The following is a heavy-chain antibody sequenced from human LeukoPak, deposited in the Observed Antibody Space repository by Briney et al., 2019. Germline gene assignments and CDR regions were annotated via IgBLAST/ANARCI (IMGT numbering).Heavy chain of an antibody. J-gene: IGHJ4*02. V-gene: IGHV1-2*02. Sequence: ASVKVSCKASGYTFTGYYMHWVRQAPGQGLEWMGWINPNSGGTSYAQKFQGRVTMTRDTSISTAYMELSRLRSDDTAVYYCARDMRIAARMGGYWGQGTLVTVSS. CDR3: ARDMRIAARMGGY. CDR1: GYTFTGYY. CDR2: INPNSGGT. D-gene: IGHD6-6*01.